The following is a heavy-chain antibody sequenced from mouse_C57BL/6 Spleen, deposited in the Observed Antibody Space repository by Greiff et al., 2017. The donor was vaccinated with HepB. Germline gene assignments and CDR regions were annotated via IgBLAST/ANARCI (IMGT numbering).Heavy chain of an antibody. V-gene: IGHV1-69*01. D-gene: IGHD5-1-1*01. CDR1: GYTFTSYW. CDR3: ARVEIAGAMDY. J-gene: IGHJ4*01. Sequence: VQLQQPGAELVMPGASVKLSCKASGYTFTSYWMHWVKQRPGQGLEWLGEIDPSDSYTNYNQKFKGKSTLTVDKSSSTAYMQRSSLTSEDSAVYYCARVEIAGAMDYGGQGTSVTVAS. CDR2: IDPSDSYT.